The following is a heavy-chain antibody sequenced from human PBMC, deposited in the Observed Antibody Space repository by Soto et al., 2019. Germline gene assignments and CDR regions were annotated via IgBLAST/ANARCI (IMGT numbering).Heavy chain of an antibody. CDR2: ISYDGSNK. D-gene: IGHD6-19*01. Sequence: PGGSLRLSCAASGFTFSSYGMHWVRQAPGKGLEWVAVISYDGSNKYYADSVKGRFTISRDNSKNTLYLQMNSLRAEDTAVYYCAKDEEQWLVPGGYWGQGTLVTVSS. CDR1: GFTFSSYG. J-gene: IGHJ4*02. V-gene: IGHV3-30*18. CDR3: AKDEEQWLVPGGY.